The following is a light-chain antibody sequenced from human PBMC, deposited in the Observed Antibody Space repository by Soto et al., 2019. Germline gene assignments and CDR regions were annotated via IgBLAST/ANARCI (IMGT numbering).Light chain of an antibody. CDR2: KAS. V-gene: IGKV1-5*03. CDR1: QSIINW. CDR3: QHYNSFPWT. J-gene: IGKJ1*01. Sequence: DIQMTQSPSTLSASVGDRVTITCRASQSIINWLGWYQQKPGKAPKLLIYKASSLESGVPSRFSCSGSGTYFTLTINRLQPDDFATYYCQHYNSFPWTFGQGTKVEIK.